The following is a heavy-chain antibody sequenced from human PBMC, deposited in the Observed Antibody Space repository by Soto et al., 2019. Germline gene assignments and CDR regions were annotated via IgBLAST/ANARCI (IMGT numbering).Heavy chain of an antibody. J-gene: IGHJ4*02. Sequence: TGGSLRLSCAASGFTFSTYGMHWVRQAPGKGLEWVAVISYDGSNKYYADSVKGRFTISRDNSKNTLYLQMNSLRAEDTAVYYCAKNPGYYYDSTGYHFDYWGQGTLVTVS. CDR3: AKNPGYYYDSTGYHFDY. CDR2: ISYDGSNK. CDR1: GFTFSTYG. D-gene: IGHD3-22*01. V-gene: IGHV3-30*18.